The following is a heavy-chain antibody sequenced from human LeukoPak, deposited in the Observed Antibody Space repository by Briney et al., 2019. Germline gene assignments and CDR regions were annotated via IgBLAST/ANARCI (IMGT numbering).Heavy chain of an antibody. J-gene: IGHJ4*02. D-gene: IGHD1-26*01. CDR3: ARAEWELLPFDY. Sequence: ASVKVSCKASGYTFTSSGISWVRQAPGQGLEWMGWISAYNGNTNYAQKLQGRVTMTTDTSTSTAYMELRSLRSDDTAVYYCARAEWELLPFDYWGQGTLVTVSS. CDR2: ISAYNGNT. CDR1: GYTFTSSG. V-gene: IGHV1-18*01.